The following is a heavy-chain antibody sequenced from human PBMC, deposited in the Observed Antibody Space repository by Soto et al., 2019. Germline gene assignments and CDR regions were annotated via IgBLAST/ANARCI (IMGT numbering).Heavy chain of an antibody. CDR2: IYYSGST. D-gene: IGHD5-12*01. Sequence: QVQLQESGPGLVKPSQTLSLTCTVSGGSISSGGYYWSWIRQHPGKGLEWIGYIYYSGSTYYNPSLKSRVTISVDTSKPPFSLKLSSVTAADTAVYYCARASRGYGLPSGWFDPWGQGTLVTVSS. CDR1: GGSISSGGYY. V-gene: IGHV4-31*03. J-gene: IGHJ5*02. CDR3: ARASRGYGLPSGWFDP.